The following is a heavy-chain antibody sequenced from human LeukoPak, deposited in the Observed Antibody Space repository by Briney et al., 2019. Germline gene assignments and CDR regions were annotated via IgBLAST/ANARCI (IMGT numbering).Heavy chain of an antibody. CDR3: ARRFAPSRNDAFDI. D-gene: IGHD3-10*01. Sequence: PSETLSLTCTVSGGSISSSSHYWGWIRQPPGKGLGWIGSIYYSGSNYYNPSLKSRVTISVDTSKNQFSLKLSSVTAADMAVYYCARRFAPSRNDAFDIWGQGTMVTVSS. CDR1: GGSISSSSHY. CDR2: IYYSGSN. V-gene: IGHV4-39*01. J-gene: IGHJ3*02.